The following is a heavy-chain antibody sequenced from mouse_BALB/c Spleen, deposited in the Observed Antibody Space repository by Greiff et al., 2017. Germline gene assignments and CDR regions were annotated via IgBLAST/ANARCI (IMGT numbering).Heavy chain of an antibody. Sequence: EVKLVESGGGLVQPGGSLKLSCAASGFDFSRYWMSWVRQAPGKGLEWIGEINPDSSTINYTPSLKDKFIISRDNAKNTLYLQMSKVRSEDTALYYCARQDDGYYDYAMDYWGQGTSVTVSS. CDR3: ARQDDGYYDYAMDY. J-gene: IGHJ4*01. CDR2: INPDSSTI. D-gene: IGHD2-3*01. CDR1: GFDFSRYW. V-gene: IGHV4-1*02.